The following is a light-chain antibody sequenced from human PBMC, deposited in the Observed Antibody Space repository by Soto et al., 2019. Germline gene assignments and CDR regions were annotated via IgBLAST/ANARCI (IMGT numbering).Light chain of an antibody. CDR3: QQRSNWT. V-gene: IGKV3-11*01. CDR1: QSVSGY. Sequence: EVVLTQSPVTLSLAPGERATLSCKASQSVSGYLAWYQQKPGQAPRLLIYDVSNRATGIPARFSGSGSGTDFTLTISSLEPEDFAIYYCQQRSNWTFGQGTKVDIK. J-gene: IGKJ1*01. CDR2: DVS.